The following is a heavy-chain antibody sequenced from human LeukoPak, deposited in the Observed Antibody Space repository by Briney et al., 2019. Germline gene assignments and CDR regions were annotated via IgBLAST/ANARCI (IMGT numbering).Heavy chain of an antibody. CDR3: ARGVMSSSSWQGNWFDP. CDR2: ISGSGGGT. CDR1: GFTFSSYA. Sequence: GGSLRLSCAASGFTFSSYAMSWVRQAPEKGLEWVSTISGSGGGTNYADSVKGRFTISRDNAKNSLYLQMNSLRAEDTAVYYCARGVMSSSSWQGNWFDPWGQGTLVTVSS. D-gene: IGHD6-13*01. V-gene: IGHV3-23*01. J-gene: IGHJ5*02.